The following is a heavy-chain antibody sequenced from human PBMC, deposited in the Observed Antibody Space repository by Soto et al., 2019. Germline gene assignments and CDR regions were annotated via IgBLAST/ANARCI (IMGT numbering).Heavy chain of an antibody. J-gene: IGHJ4*02. Sequence: GGSLRLSCAASGFTFSSYAMSWVRQAPGKGLEWVSGISGSGDSTYYADSVKGRFTISRDNSKNTLCLQMNSLRAEDTAVYYCAKDQRVATKVIDYWGQGTLVTVSS. D-gene: IGHD5-12*01. V-gene: IGHV3-23*01. CDR3: AKDQRVATKVIDY. CDR2: ISGSGDST. CDR1: GFTFSSYA.